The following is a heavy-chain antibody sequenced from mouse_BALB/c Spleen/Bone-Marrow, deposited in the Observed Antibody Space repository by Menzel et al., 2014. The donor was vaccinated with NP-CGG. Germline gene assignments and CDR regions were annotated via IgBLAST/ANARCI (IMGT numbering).Heavy chain of an antibody. J-gene: IGHJ3*01. CDR3: ARLGYYGGFAY. Sequence: EVKLVESGGGLAQPGRSLKLPCAASGFDFSGFWMGWVRQAPGKGLEWIGEINPDSSTINYTPSLKDRFIISRDNAKNTLYLQMSKVRSEDTALYYCARLGYYGGFAYWGQGTLVTVSA. V-gene: IGHV4-1*02. CDR2: INPDSSTI. D-gene: IGHD2-3*01. CDR1: GFDFSGFW.